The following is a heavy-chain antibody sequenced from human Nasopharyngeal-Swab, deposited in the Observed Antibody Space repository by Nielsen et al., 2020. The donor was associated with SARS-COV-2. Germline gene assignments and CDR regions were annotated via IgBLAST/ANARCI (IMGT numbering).Heavy chain of an antibody. Sequence: GESLKISCKASGYSFTDYWIGWVRQMPGQGLEWMGIFYPGDSDTKYSPSFQGQVTISADRSLTTAYLQWTSLKTSGTAIYYCARGGGRTGYYFDSWGQGTPVTVFS. V-gene: IGHV5-51*01. J-gene: IGHJ4*02. CDR2: FYPGDSDT. D-gene: IGHD1-14*01. CDR3: ARGGGRTGYYFDS. CDR1: GYSFTDYW.